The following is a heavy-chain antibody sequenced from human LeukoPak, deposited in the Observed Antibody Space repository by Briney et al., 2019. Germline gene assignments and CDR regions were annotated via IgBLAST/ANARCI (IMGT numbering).Heavy chain of an antibody. D-gene: IGHD3-22*01. V-gene: IGHV3-48*04. CDR2: ISGSSTTK. Sequence: GGSLRLSCAVSGFTFTDHSMHWVRQAPGKGLEWISSISGSSTTKYYADSVKGRFTISRDNAKNSLYLQMNSLRAEDTAVYYCARGSTYYDSSGQVPFDYWGQGTLVTVSS. J-gene: IGHJ4*02. CDR1: GFTFTDHS. CDR3: ARGSTYYDSSGQVPFDY.